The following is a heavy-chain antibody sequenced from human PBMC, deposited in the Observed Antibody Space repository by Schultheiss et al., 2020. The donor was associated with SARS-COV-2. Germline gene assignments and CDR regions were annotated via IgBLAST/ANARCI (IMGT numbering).Heavy chain of an antibody. CDR3: TREGSLYYYDSSGYYLRYYGMDV. Sequence: GGSLRLSCTASGFTFGDYAMSWVRQAPGKGLEWVGFIRSKAYGGTTEYAASVKGRFTISRDDSKSIAYLQMNSLKTEDTAVYYCTREGSLYYYDSSGYYLRYYGMDVWGQGTTVTVSS. CDR1: GFTFGDYA. D-gene: IGHD3-22*01. J-gene: IGHJ6*02. V-gene: IGHV3-49*04. CDR2: IRSKAYGGTT.